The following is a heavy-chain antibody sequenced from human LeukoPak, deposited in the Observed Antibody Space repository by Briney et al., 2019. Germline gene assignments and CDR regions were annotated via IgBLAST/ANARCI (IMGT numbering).Heavy chain of an antibody. CDR2: ISAYNGNT. J-gene: IGHJ4*02. V-gene: IGHV1-18*01. CDR1: GYAFTSYG. Sequence: ASVKVSRKASGYAFTSYGISWVRQAPGQGLEWMGWISAYNGNTNYAQKLQGRVTMTTDTSTSTAYMELRSLRSDDTAVYYCATSLPNYYGSGSYYPPPYFDYWGQGTLVTVSS. CDR3: ATSLPNYYGSGSYYPPPYFDY. D-gene: IGHD3-10*01.